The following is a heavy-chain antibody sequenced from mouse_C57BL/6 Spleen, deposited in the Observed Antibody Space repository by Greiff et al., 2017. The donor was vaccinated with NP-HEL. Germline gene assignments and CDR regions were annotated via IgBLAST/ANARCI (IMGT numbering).Heavy chain of an antibody. J-gene: IGHJ3*01. V-gene: IGHV1-7*01. Sequence: QVQLQQSGAELAKPGASVKLSCKASGYTFTSYWMHWVKQRPGQGLEWIGYINPSSGYPKYNQKFKDKATLTADKSSSTASMQLSSLTYADSAVYFCARFTAQAQGFAYWGHGPLVTVSA. D-gene: IGHD3-2*02. CDR1: GYTFTSYW. CDR2: INPSSGYP. CDR3: ARFTAQAQGFAY.